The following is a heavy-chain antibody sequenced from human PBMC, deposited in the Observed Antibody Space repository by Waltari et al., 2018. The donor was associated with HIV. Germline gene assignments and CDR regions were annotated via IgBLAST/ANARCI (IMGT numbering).Heavy chain of an antibody. CDR1: GYTFTDYY. CDR3: ARDRSNYGSGSYDAFDI. V-gene: IGHV1-2*06. CDR2: IHPDSGGT. D-gene: IGHD3-10*01. Sequence: QVQLVQYGAEVKKPGASVNVSCKASGYTFTDYYIHWVRQAPGQGLEWMGRIHPDSGGTNFAQKFQGRVTMTRDTSISTVYMELNRLRSDDTAVYYCARDRSNYGSGSYDAFDIWGQETMVTVSS. J-gene: IGHJ3*02.